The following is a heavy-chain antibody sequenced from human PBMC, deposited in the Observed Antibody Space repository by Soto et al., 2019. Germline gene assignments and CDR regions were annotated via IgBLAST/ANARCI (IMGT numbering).Heavy chain of an antibody. D-gene: IGHD3-22*01. CDR2: IIPIFGTA. J-gene: IGHJ6*02. V-gene: IGHV1-69*13. CDR1: GGTFSSYA. Sequence: SVKVSCKASGGTFSSYAISWVRQAPGQGLEWMGGIIPIFGTANYAQKFRGRVTITADESTSTAYMELSSLRSEDTAVYYCAREGYYYDSSGYNYYGMDVWGQGTKVTVSS. CDR3: AREGYYYDSSGYNYYGMDV.